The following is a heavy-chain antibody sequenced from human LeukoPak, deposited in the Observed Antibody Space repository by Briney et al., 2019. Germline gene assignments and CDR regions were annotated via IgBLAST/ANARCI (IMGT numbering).Heavy chain of an antibody. V-gene: IGHV1-46*01. CDR1: GYTFTSYY. J-gene: IGHJ3*02. Sequence: ASVKVSCKASGYTFTSYYMHWVRQAPGQGLEWMGIINPSGGSTSYAQKFQERVTITRDMSTSTAYMELSSLRSEDTAVYYCAADQSYDFWSGYPQGEAFDIWGQGTMVTVSS. CDR2: INPSGGST. CDR3: AADQSYDFWSGYPQGEAFDI. D-gene: IGHD3-3*01.